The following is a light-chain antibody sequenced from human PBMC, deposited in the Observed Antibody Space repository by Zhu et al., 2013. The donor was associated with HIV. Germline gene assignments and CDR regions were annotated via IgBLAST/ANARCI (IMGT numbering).Light chain of an antibody. CDR1: QSVGSTF. Sequence: DIVLTQSPGTLSLSPGERATLSCRASQSVGSTFLAWYQQKPGQAPRLLIYGASNRATGIPDRFSGSGSGTDFTLTITRVEPEDFGMYFCQRFGSSYTWTFGQGTNVEIK. CDR2: GAS. V-gene: IGKV3-20*01. J-gene: IGKJ1*01. CDR3: QRFGSSYTWT.